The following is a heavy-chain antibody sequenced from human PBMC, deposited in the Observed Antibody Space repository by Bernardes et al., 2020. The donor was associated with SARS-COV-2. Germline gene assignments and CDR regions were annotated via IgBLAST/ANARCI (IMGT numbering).Heavy chain of an antibody. CDR1: GGSFSGYY. J-gene: IGHJ2*01. Sequence: SETLSLTCAVYGGSFSGYYWSWIRQPPGKGLEWIGEINHSGSTNYNPSLKSRVTISVDTSKNQFSLKLSSVTAADTAVYYCARVSDYGGNWHWYFDLWGRGTLVTVSS. CDR2: INHSGST. CDR3: ARVSDYGGNWHWYFDL. D-gene: IGHD4-17*01. V-gene: IGHV4-34*01.